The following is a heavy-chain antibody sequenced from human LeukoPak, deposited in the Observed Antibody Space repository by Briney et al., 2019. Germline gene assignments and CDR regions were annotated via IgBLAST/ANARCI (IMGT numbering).Heavy chain of an antibody. J-gene: IGHJ3*02. CDR3: ARYIVSYPHDAFDI. CDR2: IHHSGST. V-gene: IGHV4-59*01. CDR1: GGSISSYY. D-gene: IGHD1-26*01. Sequence: SETLSLTCTVSGGSISSYYWSWIRQPPGKGLEWIGYIHHSGSTNYNPSLKSRVTISVDTSKNQFSLKLSSVTAADTAFYYCARYIVSYPHDAFDIWGQGTMVTVSS.